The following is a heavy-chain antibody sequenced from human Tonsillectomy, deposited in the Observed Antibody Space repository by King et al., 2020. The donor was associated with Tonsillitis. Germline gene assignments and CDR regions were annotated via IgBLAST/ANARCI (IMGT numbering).Heavy chain of an antibody. CDR1: GFTFSSYA. D-gene: IGHD4-17*01. V-gene: IGHV3-30-3*01. J-gene: IGHJ6*02. Sequence: VQLVESGGGVVQPGRSLRLSCAASGFTFSSYAMHWVRQAPGKGLEWVAVVSYDGSNKYYADSVKGRFTISRDDSKNTLYLQMNSLRAEDTAVYYCGRYDYGDAGYFYYGMDVWGQGTTVTVSS. CDR3: GRYDYGDAGYFYYGMDV. CDR2: VSYDGSNK.